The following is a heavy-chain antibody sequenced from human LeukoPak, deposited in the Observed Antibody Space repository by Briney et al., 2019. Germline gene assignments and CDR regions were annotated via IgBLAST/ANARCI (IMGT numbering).Heavy chain of an antibody. J-gene: IGHJ4*02. CDR1: GFTFSSYS. D-gene: IGHD4-17*01. CDR3: ARELYGDYNLDY. V-gene: IGHV3-21*01. CDR2: ISSTGSYI. Sequence: GGSLRLSCAASGFTFSSYSMNWVSQAPGKGVEWGSYISSTGSYIYYADSVKGGLTIYRDNDKKCLYMQMNSLRAEDTAVYYCARELYGDYNLDYWGQGTLVTVSS.